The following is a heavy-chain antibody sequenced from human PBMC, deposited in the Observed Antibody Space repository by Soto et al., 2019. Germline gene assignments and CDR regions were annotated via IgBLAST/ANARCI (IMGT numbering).Heavy chain of an antibody. J-gene: IGHJ4*02. V-gene: IGHV3-23*01. CDR2: ISGSGGST. CDR1: GFTFSSYA. D-gene: IGHD2-15*01. Sequence: GGSLRLSCAASGFTFSSYAMSWVRQAPGEGLEWVSAISGSGGSTYYADSVKGRFTISRDNSKNTLYLQMNSLRAEDTAVYYCAKDLTPRSIVVVVAATQLAHWGQGTLVTVSS. CDR3: AKDLTPRSIVVVVAATQLAH.